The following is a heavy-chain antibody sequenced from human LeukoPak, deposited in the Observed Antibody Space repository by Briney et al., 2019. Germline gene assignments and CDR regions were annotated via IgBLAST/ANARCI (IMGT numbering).Heavy chain of an antibody. CDR1: GFTFSSYW. CDR3: ARDVVGSLDY. D-gene: IGHD1-26*01. Sequence: GGSLRLSCAASGFTFSSYWMAWVRQAPGKGREWVANIKGDESARHQADSVKGRFTISRDNTRNSLYLQMTNLRGDDTAVYYCARDVVGSLDYWGQGTLVTVSS. J-gene: IGHJ4*02. V-gene: IGHV3-7*01. CDR2: IKGDESAR.